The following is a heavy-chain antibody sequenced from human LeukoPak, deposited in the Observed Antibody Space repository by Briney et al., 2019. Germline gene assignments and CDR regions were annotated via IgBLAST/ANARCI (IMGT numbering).Heavy chain of an antibody. Sequence: GGSLRLSCAASGFTFSSYGMHWVRQAPGKGLEWVSSISSSSSYIYYADSVKGRFTISRDNAKNSLYLQMNSLRAEDTAVYYCATTSAYSSGGDWGQGTLVTVSS. CDR1: GFTFSSYG. V-gene: IGHV3-21*01. J-gene: IGHJ4*02. D-gene: IGHD6-19*01. CDR3: ATTSAYSSGGD. CDR2: ISSSSSYI.